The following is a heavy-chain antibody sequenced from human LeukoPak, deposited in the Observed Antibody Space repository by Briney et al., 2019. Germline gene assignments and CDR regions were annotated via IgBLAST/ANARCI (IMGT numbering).Heavy chain of an antibody. CDR1: YGALSGYY. CDR3: ARGGGLRRSWLDL. J-gene: IGHJ5*02. Sequence: SETLSLTFGVEYGALSGYYWTWIRQPPGKGLEWIGEIHHSGGSNYNASLKSRVTISLDTSKNQFSLKLTSMTAADTATYFCARGGGLRRSWLDLWGQGTLVTVSS. CDR2: IHHSGGS. V-gene: IGHV4-34*01. D-gene: IGHD3-10*01.